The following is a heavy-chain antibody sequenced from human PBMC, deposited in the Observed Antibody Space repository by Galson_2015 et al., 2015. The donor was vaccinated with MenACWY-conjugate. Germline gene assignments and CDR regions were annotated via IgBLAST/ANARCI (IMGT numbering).Heavy chain of an antibody. V-gene: IGHV3-15*01. D-gene: IGHD3-10*01. J-gene: IGHJ4*02. CDR3: ATDVPGIGAGEFDY. CDR2: IKSKTDGGAT. CDR1: GFSFNYAW. Sequence: SLRLSCAASGFSFNYAWMSWVRQAPGKGLEWVGRIKSKTDGGATDYAAPVKGGFTISRDDSKNTLYLQMNSLKSEDTAVYYCATDVPGIGAGEFDYWGQGTLVIVSS.